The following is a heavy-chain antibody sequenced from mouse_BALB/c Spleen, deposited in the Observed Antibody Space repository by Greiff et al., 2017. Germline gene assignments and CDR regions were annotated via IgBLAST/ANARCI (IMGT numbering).Heavy chain of an antibody. D-gene: IGHD3-1*01. CDR2: IYPGDGDT. J-gene: IGHJ4*01. CDR1: GYAFSSYW. Sequence: VQLQQSGAELVRPGSSVKISCKASGYAFSSYWMNWVKQRPGQGLEWIGQIYPGDGDTNYNGKFKGKATLTADKSSSTAYMQLSSLTSEDSAVYFCARGGSGYPYYYAMDYWGQGTSVTVSS. V-gene: IGHV1-80*01. CDR3: ARGGSGYPYYYAMDY.